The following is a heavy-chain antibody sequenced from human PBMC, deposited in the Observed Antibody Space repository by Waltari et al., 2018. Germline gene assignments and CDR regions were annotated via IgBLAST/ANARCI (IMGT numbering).Heavy chain of an antibody. J-gene: IGHJ4*02. CDR1: AYPISSGFY. Sequence: QVQLQESGPGLVKPSETLSLTCVVSAYPISSGFYWGWIRQPPGKGLEWIGSIYHSGNPYYNPSLKSRVTLSVDTSKTQFSLKLISVTAADTAVYYCARDRGAADYIDYWGQGTLVTVSS. V-gene: IGHV4-38-2*02. CDR2: IYHSGNP. CDR3: ARDRGAADYIDY. D-gene: IGHD3-10*01.